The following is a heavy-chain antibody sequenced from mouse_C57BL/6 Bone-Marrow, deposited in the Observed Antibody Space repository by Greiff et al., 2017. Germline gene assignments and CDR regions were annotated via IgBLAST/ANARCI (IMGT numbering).Heavy chain of an antibody. D-gene: IGHD2-4*01. CDR1: GFTFSSYS. J-gene: IGHJ3*01. V-gene: IGHV5-6*01. Sequence: EVKLMESGGDFVKPGGSLKLSCAASGFTFSSYSMSWVRQTPDKRLEWVATISSGGSYTYSPDSVKGRFTISRDNAKNTLYLQMSSLKSEDTAMYYCARPHDHDWFAYWGQGTLVTVSA. CDR2: ISSGGSYT. CDR3: ARPHDHDWFAY.